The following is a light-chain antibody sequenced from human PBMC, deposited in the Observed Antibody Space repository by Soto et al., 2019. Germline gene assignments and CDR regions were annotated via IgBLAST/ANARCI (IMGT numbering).Light chain of an antibody. CDR3: QTGGTDLV. V-gene: IGLV4-69*01. Sequence: QSALTQSPSASASLGASVKLTCTLISGHNTYAVAWHQQQPEKSPRYLMKVNSDGSHIKGDGTPDRFSGSTSGAERYLTTSILQSEDEADSYCQTGGTDLVFGAGTKVTVL. J-gene: IGLJ1*01. CDR1: SGHNTYA. CDR2: VNSDGSH.